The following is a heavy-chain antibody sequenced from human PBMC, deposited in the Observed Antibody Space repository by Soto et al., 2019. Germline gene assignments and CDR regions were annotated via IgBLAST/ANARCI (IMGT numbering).Heavy chain of an antibody. V-gene: IGHV1-69*04. CDR1: GGTFSSYA. CDR2: IIPILGIA. D-gene: IGHD3-10*01. J-gene: IGHJ6*02. CDR3: ARDQMVRGVIYYYGMDV. Sequence: ASVKVSCKASGGTFSSYAISWVRQAPGQGLEWMGRIIPILGIANYAQKFQGRVTITADKSTSTAYMELSSLRSEDTAVYYCARDQMVRGVIYYYGMDVWGQGTTVTVSS.